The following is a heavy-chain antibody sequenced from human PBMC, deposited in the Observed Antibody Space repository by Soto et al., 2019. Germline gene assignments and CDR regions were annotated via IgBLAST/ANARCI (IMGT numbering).Heavy chain of an antibody. V-gene: IGHV1-46*03. J-gene: IGHJ4*02. CDR1: GYTFTSYY. D-gene: IGHD3-3*01. CDR3: ARSPRYDFWSGPLY. CDR2: INPSAGST. Sequence: ASVKVSCKASGYTFTSYYMHWVRQAPGQGLEWMGIINPSAGSTSYAQKFQGRVTMTRDTSTRTVYMELSSLKSEDRAVYYCARSPRYDFWSGPLYWGQGTLVTVSS.